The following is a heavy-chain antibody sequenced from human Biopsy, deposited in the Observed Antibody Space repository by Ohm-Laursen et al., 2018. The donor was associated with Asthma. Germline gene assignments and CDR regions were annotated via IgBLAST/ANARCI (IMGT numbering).Heavy chain of an antibody. CDR1: GFTFSNYA. CDR3: ARDGRWFDP. J-gene: IGHJ5*02. Sequence: SLRLSCAAPGFTFSNYALHWVRQAPGKGLEWVAVFSYDGTNKYYADSVKGRFTISRDNSKNTLYLQMNSLTAEDTAVYYCARDGRWFDPWGQGTLVTVSS. V-gene: IGHV3-30-3*01. CDR2: FSYDGTNK.